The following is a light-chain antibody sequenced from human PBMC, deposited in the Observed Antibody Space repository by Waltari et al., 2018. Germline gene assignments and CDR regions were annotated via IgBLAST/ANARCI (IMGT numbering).Light chain of an antibody. CDR2: GAS. J-gene: IGKJ1*01. V-gene: IGKV3-15*01. CDR1: QSVSSN. CDR3: QQYNNWPPGT. Sequence: EIVMTQSPATLSVSPGERATLPCRASQSVSSNLAWYQQKPGQAPRLLIYGASTRATAIPARFSGSGSGTEFTLTISSLQSEDSAVYYCQQYNNWPPGTFGQGTKVEIK.